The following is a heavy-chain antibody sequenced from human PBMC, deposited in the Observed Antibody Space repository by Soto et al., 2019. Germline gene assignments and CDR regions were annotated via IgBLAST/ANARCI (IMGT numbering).Heavy chain of an antibody. CDR2: ISYDGSNK. J-gene: IGHJ4*02. CDR3: AKQGRSWPTSYYFDY. V-gene: IGHV3-30*18. Sequence: PGGSLRLSFAASGFTFSSYGMHWVRQAPGKGLEWVAVISYDGSNKYYADSVKGRFTISRDNSKNTLYLQMNSLRAEDTAVYYCAKQGRSWPTSYYFDYWGQGTLVTVSS. D-gene: IGHD6-13*01. CDR1: GFTFSSYG.